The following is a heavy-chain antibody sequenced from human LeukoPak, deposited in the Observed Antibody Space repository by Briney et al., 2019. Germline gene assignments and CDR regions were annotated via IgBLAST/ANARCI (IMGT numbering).Heavy chain of an antibody. D-gene: IGHD1-14*01. CDR2: INQDGSTK. Sequence: GGSLRLSCAASGFTFSNVWMAWVRQAPGKGLEWVANINQDGSTKQYVDSVRGRFAISRDNAKNSLYLQMNSLTAEDPGLYHCARDMKGNLDYWGQGTLVTVSS. J-gene: IGHJ4*02. V-gene: IGHV3-7*01. CDR3: ARDMKGNLDY. CDR1: GFTFSNVW.